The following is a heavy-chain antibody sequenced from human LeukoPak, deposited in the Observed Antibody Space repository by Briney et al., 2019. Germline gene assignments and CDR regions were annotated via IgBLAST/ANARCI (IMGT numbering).Heavy chain of an antibody. Sequence: GGSLRLSCAASGFTFSSYSMNWVRQSPGRGLEWVSYISSSSSTIYYPDSVKGRFTISRHNAKNSLYLQMNSLRDEDTAVYYCARDTLVYADSPDAFDIWGQGTMVTVSS. CDR3: ARDTLVYADSPDAFDI. CDR1: GFTFSSYS. CDR2: ISSSSSTI. D-gene: IGHD4-17*01. V-gene: IGHV3-48*02. J-gene: IGHJ3*02.